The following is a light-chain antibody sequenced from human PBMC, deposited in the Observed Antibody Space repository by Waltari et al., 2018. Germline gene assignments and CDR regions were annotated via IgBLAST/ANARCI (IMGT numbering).Light chain of an antibody. CDR2: YDD. Sequence: TQSPSVSVTAGQTASLSCACANIERKRLHWYQQQPGQAPLLVITYDDDRPPGIPQRFSGSNSGNAAILTISRVEAGDEADYYCQVWDSDAGQPLFGGGTKLTV. V-gene: IGLV3-21*01. CDR3: QVWDSDAGQPL. CDR1: NIERKR. J-gene: IGLJ2*01.